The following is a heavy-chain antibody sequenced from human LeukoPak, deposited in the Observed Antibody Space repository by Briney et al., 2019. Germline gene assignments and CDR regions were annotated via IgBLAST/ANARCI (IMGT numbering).Heavy chain of an antibody. CDR3: ARAMGYYDSSGYYYEFFDY. J-gene: IGHJ4*02. Sequence: GGSLRLSCAASGFTFSSYEMNWVRQAPGKGLEWVSHISSSGSTIYYADSVKGRFTISRDNAKNSLYLQMNSLRAEDTAVYYCARAMGYYDSSGYYYEFFDYWGQGTLVTVSS. CDR1: GFTFSSYE. V-gene: IGHV3-48*03. CDR2: ISSSGSTI. D-gene: IGHD3-22*01.